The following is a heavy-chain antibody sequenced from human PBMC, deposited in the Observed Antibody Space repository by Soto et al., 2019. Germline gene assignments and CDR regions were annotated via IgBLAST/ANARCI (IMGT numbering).Heavy chain of an antibody. CDR2: INPNSGGT. CDR1: GYTFTDYY. D-gene: IGHD1-1*01. Sequence: TVKVSCKASGYTFTDYYIHWVRQAPGQGLEWMGWINPNSGGTKYAPKFQGGVTMTRDTSITTAYMELNRLRSGDTAVYYCAREPATAKPEGVDFWGQGTLVTVSS. V-gene: IGHV1-2*02. CDR3: AREPATAKPEGVDF. J-gene: IGHJ4*02.